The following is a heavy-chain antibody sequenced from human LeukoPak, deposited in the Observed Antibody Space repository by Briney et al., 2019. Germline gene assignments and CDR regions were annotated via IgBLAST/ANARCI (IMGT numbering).Heavy chain of an antibody. J-gene: IGHJ5*02. CDR2: ISSSSSYI. D-gene: IGHD3-10*01. Sequence: GGSLRLSCAASGFTFSSYSMNWVRQAPGKGLEWVSSISSSSSYIYYAGSVKGRFTISRDNAKNSLYLQMNSLRAEDTAVYYCARAYGYGDWFDPWGQGTLVTVSS. V-gene: IGHV3-21*01. CDR1: GFTFSSYS. CDR3: ARAYGYGDWFDP.